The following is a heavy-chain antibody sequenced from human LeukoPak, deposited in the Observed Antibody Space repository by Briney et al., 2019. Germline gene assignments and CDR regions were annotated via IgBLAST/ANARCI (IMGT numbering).Heavy chain of an antibody. J-gene: IGHJ4*02. CDR2: ISAYNGNT. D-gene: IGHD6-13*01. Sequence: GASVKVSCKASGYTFTSYGISWVRQAPGQGLEWMEWISAYNGNTNYAQKLQGRVTMTTDTSASTAYMELRSLRSDDTPVYHCARLYSSNASDCWGQGTLVTASS. CDR3: ARLYSSNASDC. V-gene: IGHV1-18*01. CDR1: GYTFTSYG.